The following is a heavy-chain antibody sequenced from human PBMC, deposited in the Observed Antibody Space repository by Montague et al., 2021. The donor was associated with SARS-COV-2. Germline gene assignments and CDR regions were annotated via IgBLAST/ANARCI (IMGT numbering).Heavy chain of an antibody. CDR1: GGSLSGYY. CDR2: INHSGST. J-gene: IGHJ6*02. V-gene: IGHV4-34*01. D-gene: IGHD1-20*01. Sequence: SETLSLTCAVYGGSLSGYYWSWIRQPPGTGLEWIGEINHSGSTNYNQSLKSRVTISLDTSKTQFSLKLGSVTAADTAVYYCARGRRRYNWRDETSYYYGMDVWGQGTTVTVSS. CDR3: ARGRRRYNWRDETSYYYGMDV.